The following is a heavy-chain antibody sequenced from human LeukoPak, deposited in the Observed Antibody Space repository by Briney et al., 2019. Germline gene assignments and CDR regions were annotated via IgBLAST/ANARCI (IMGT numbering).Heavy chain of an antibody. CDR1: GFTLDDYA. CDR3: AKDLYTYSLQYFHH. V-gene: IGHV3-9*01. Sequence: GGSLRLSCAASGFTLDDYAMHWVRHAPGKGLEWVSGITSKSGFIAYADSVKGRFTISRDSAKNSLYLQMNSLRPEDTALYYCAKDLYTYSLQYFHHWGQGTLVTVSS. D-gene: IGHD5-18*01. J-gene: IGHJ1*01. CDR2: ITSKSGFI.